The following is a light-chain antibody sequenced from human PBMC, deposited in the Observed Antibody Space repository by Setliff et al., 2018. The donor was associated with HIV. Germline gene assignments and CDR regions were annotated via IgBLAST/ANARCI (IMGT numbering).Light chain of an antibody. CDR2: QVS. V-gene: IGLV2-14*01. Sequence: QSALTQPASVSGSPGQSITISCTGTSSDVGGYDYVSWYVHHPGKAPKLIIYQVSNRPSGVPHRFSGSKSGTSASLAISGLQSEDEADYYCAAWDDTLNGFYVFGTGTKVTVL. J-gene: IGLJ1*01. CDR3: AAWDDTLNGFYV. CDR1: SSDVGGYDY.